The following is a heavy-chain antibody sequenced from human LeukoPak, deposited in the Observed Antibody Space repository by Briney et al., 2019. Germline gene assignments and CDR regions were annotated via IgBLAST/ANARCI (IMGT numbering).Heavy chain of an antibody. Sequence: GGSLRLSCAASGFTFSSYAMNWVRQAPGKGLEWVAVISYDGSNKYYADSVKGRFTISRDDSKNTLYLQMNSLRAEDTAVYYCARGGEYSYASFYYGMDVWGKGTTVTVSS. V-gene: IGHV3-30*04. J-gene: IGHJ6*04. D-gene: IGHD5-18*01. CDR2: ISYDGSNK. CDR1: GFTFSSYA. CDR3: ARGGEYSYASFYYGMDV.